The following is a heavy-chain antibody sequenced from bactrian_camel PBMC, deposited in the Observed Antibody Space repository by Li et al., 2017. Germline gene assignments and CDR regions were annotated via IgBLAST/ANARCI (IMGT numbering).Heavy chain of an antibody. CDR3: AVGRSMVRYMDYACPEREY. J-gene: IGHJ4*01. V-gene: IGHV3S44*01. Sequence: VQLVESGGGSVQAGESLTISCTAPGFASNNCGITWYRQAAGKQREWVSSIGADLSTTYADSVKGRFTISKDNAKNTLYLQMNNLQPEDTARYFCAVGRSMVRYMDYACPEREYRGQGTQVTVS. CDR1: GFASNNCG. CDR2: IGADLST. D-gene: IGHD6*01.